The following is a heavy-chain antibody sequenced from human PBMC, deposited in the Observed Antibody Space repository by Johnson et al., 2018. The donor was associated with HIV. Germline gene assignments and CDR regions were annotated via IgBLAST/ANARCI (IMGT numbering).Heavy chain of an antibody. V-gene: IGHV3-20*04. CDR1: GFIVSGYY. Sequence: VQLVESGGGLVQPGGSLRLSCAASGFIVSGYYMTWVRQGPGKGLEWVSGINWNGVRTGYLDSMKGRFTISRDNAKNTLYLQMNSLRAEDTAVYYCARGGGESDAVDIWGQGTMVTVSS. D-gene: IGHD3-16*01. CDR2: INWNGVRT. J-gene: IGHJ3*02. CDR3: ARGGGESDAVDI.